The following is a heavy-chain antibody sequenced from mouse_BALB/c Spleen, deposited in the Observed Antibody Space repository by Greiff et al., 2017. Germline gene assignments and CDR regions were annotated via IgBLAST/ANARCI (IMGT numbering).Heavy chain of an antibody. Sequence: EVQLVESGPSLVKPSQTLSLTCSVTGDSITSGYWNWIRKFPGNKLEYMGYISYSGSTYYNPSLKSRISITRDTSKNQYYLQLNSVTTEDTATYYCARGVTTTFDWYFDVWGAGTTVTVSS. CDR3: ARGVTTTFDWYFDV. V-gene: IGHV3-8*02. J-gene: IGHJ1*01. CDR1: GDSITSGY. D-gene: IGHD2-3*01. CDR2: ISYSGST.